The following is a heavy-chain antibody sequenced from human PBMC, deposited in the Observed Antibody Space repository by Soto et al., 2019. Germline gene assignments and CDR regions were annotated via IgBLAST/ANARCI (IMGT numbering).Heavy chain of an antibody. V-gene: IGHV4-34*01. CDR3: SRVPSGEITASYHAWFDH. CDR1: GGSFSGYY. Sequence: SETLSLTCAVSGGSFSGYYWSWVRQPPGKGREWIEETHNRVITNYSPSITSRVTISVERTTKQFSLKLTADTAADTVFYYCSRVPSGEITASYHAWFDHWGQGTLVTVSS. CDR2: THNRVIT. D-gene: IGHD3-10*01. J-gene: IGHJ5*02.